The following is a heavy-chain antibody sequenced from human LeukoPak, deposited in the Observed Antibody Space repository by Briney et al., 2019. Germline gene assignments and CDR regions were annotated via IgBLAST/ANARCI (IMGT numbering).Heavy chain of an antibody. CDR3: ARGSSGYDWNFDY. Sequence: ASVKVSCKASGGTFSSYAISWVRQAPGQGLEWMGGIIPIFGTANYAQKFQGRVTITTDGSTSTAYMELSSLRSEDTAVYYCARGSSGYDWNFDYWGQGTLVTVSS. V-gene: IGHV1-69*05. CDR1: GGTFSSYA. J-gene: IGHJ4*02. D-gene: IGHD5-12*01. CDR2: IIPIFGTA.